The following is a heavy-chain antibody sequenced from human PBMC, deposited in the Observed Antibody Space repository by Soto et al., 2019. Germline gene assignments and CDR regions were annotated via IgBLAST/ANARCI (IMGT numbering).Heavy chain of an antibody. CDR1: GDSISSYY. J-gene: IGHJ4*02. Sequence: SETLSLTCTVSGDSISSYYWSWIRQPPGKGLEWIGYIYYNGFTSYNPSLKSRVTISVDKSKNQFSLKVSSVTAADTAVYYCASTLIGYFDHWGQGSLVTVSS. CDR3: ASTLIGYFDH. CDR2: IYYNGFT. V-gene: IGHV4-59*01.